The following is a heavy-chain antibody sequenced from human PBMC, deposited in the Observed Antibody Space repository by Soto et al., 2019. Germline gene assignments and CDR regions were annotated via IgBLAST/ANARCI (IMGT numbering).Heavy chain of an antibody. CDR2: ISSGSKTI. CDR1: GFTFSCYS. Sequence: LRLSCAASGFTFSCYSVNWVRQAPGKGLEWVSYISSGSKTIYYAESVKGRFTVSRDNARNSQYLQMNSLRDEDTAVYYCAREDILGVRSFDYWGQGTLVTVSS. CDR3: AREDILGVRSFDY. J-gene: IGHJ4*02. D-gene: IGHD3-9*01. V-gene: IGHV3-48*02.